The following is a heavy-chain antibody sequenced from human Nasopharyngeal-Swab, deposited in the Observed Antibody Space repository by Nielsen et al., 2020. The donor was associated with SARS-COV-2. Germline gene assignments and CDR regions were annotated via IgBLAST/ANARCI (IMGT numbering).Heavy chain of an antibody. D-gene: IGHD6-19*01. CDR1: GGSISSSSYY. CDR3: ANQWLGYFDY. CDR2: IYYSGST. V-gene: IGHV4-39*01. Sequence: SETLSPTCTVSGGSISSSSYYWGWIRQPPGKGLEWIGSIYYSGSTYYNPSLKSRVTISVDTSKNQFSLKLSSVTAADTAVYYCANQWLGYFDYWGQGTLVTVSS. J-gene: IGHJ4*02.